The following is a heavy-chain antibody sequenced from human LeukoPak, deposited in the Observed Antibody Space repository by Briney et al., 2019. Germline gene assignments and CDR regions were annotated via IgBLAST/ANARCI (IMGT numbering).Heavy chain of an antibody. CDR2: IIPIFGTA. J-gene: IGHJ6*03. D-gene: IGHD5-18*01. CDR3: ARSIQLWDRGWDYYYMDV. V-gene: IGHV1-69*13. Sequence: SVKVSCKASGGTFSSYAISWVRQAPGQGLEWMGGIIPIFGTANYAQKFQSRVTITADESTSTAYMELSSLRSEDTAVYYCARSIQLWDRGWDYYYMDVWGKGTTVTVSS. CDR1: GGTFSSYA.